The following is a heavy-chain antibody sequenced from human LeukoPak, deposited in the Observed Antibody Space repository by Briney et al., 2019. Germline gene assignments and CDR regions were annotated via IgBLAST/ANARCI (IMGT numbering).Heavy chain of an antibody. Sequence: PSETLSLTCAVYGGSFSGYYWSWIRQPPGKGLEWIGEINHSGSTNYNPSLKSRVTISVDTSKNQFSLKLSSVTAADTAVYYCASQYYYDSSGYVWGQGTLVTVSS. CDR2: INHSGST. CDR1: GGSFSGYY. V-gene: IGHV4-34*01. J-gene: IGHJ4*02. CDR3: ASQYYYDSSGYV. D-gene: IGHD3-22*01.